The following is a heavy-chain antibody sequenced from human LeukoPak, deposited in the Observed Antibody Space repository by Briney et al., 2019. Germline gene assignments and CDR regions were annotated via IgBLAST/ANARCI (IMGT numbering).Heavy chain of an antibody. D-gene: IGHD2-2*01. Sequence: SETLSLTCTVSGGSISSSSYYWGWIRQPPGKGLEWIGSIYYSGSTYYNPSLKSRVTISVDTSKNQFSLKLSSVTAADTAVYYCARECSTSCYYYYYGMDVWGQGTTVTVSS. V-gene: IGHV4-39*07. CDR2: IYYSGST. CDR3: ARECSTSCYYYYYGMDV. CDR1: GGSISSSSYY. J-gene: IGHJ6*02.